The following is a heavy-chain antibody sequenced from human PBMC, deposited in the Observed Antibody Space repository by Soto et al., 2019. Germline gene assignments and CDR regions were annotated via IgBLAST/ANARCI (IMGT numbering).Heavy chain of an antibody. D-gene: IGHD1-7*01. Sequence: QITLKESGPTLVKPTQTLTLTCTFSEFSLTTFGVGVGWMRQPPGKALEWLALIYRDDDKRYSPSLKSRLTLTKDTSRNKVVLTMTDMDPVDTATYYCAHRHSLDHTWSYGAFDVWGQGTVVTVSS. CDR3: AHRHSLDHTWSYGAFDV. V-gene: IGHV2-5*02. J-gene: IGHJ3*01. CDR1: EFSLTTFGVG. CDR2: IYRDDDK.